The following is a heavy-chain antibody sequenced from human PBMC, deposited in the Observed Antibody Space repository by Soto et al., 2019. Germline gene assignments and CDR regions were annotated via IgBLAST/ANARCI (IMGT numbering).Heavy chain of an antibody. CDR2: INPSGGST. V-gene: IGHV1-46*03. J-gene: IGHJ4*02. CDR3: ARDVGYIVVVVAAPEYYFDY. D-gene: IGHD2-15*01. CDR1: GYTFTSYY. Sequence: ASVKVSRKASGYTFTSYYMHWVRQAPGQGLEWMGIINPSGGSTSYAQKFQGRVTMTRDTSTSTVYMELSSLRSEDTAVYYCARDVGYIVVVVAAPEYYFDYWGQGTLVTVSS.